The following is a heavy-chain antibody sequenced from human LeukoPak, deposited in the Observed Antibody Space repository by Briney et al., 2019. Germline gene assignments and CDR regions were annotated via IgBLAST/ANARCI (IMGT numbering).Heavy chain of an antibody. J-gene: IGHJ4*02. CDR3: ASFRAGGQWPVDY. Sequence: GESLKVSRKGSGYSFTSYWIGWVRQMPGKGLEWMGIIYPGDSDTRYSPSFQGQVTISADKSISTAYLQWSSLKASDTAMYYCASFRAGGQWPVDYWGQGTLVTVSS. CDR2: IYPGDSDT. CDR1: GYSFTSYW. D-gene: IGHD6-19*01. V-gene: IGHV5-51*01.